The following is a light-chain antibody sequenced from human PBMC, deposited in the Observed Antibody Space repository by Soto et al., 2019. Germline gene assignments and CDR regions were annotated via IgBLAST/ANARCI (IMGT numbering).Light chain of an antibody. Sequence: SALTQPGCESGYPGQSITISCTGTSSDVGGYNYVSWYQHHPGKAPKLMIYEVSNRPSGVSNRFSGSKSVNTASLTISGLQAEDEADYYCSSYTSRSTLVFGGGTQLTVL. V-gene: IGLV2-14*01. CDR1: SSDVGGYNY. CDR3: SSYTSRSTLV. J-gene: IGLJ3*02. CDR2: EVS.